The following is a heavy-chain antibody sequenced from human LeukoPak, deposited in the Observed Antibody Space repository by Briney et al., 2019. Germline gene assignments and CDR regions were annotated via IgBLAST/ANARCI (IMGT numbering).Heavy chain of an antibody. D-gene: IGHD5-18*01. V-gene: IGHV4-30-4*08. CDR1: GGSISSGDYY. Sequence: PSETLSLTCTVSGGSISSGDYYWSWIRRPPGKGLEWIGYIYYSGSTYYNPSLKSRVTISVDTSKNQFSLKLSSVTAADTAVYYCARGFGYSYGYEGDEFDYWGQGILVTVSS. CDR2: IYYSGST. J-gene: IGHJ4*02. CDR3: ARGFGYSYGYEGDEFDY.